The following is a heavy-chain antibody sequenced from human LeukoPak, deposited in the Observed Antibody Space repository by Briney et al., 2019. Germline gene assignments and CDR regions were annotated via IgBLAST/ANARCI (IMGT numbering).Heavy chain of an antibody. J-gene: IGHJ3*02. CDR2: IIPIFGTA. CDR1: GGTFSSYA. D-gene: IGHD3-22*01. CDR3: ARDQYYYDSSGYYYFAFDI. Sequence: SVKVSCKASGGTFSSYAISWARQAPGQGLEWMGRIIPIFGTANYAQKFQGRVTITTDESTSTAYMELSSLRSEDTAVYYCARDQYYYDSSGYYYFAFDIWGQGTMVTVSS. V-gene: IGHV1-69*05.